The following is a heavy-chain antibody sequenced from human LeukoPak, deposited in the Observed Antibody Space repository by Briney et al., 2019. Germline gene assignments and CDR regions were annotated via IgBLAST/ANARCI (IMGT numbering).Heavy chain of an antibody. CDR1: GYTFTSYH. Sequence: GASVKVSCKASGYTFTSYHMNWLRQAPGQGLEWMGIINPSSGSTSYTQKFQGRVTMTRETSTSTVYMELSSLRSEDTAVYYCAREGSRGYYYMDVWGKGTTVTVSS. CDR2: INPSSGST. D-gene: IGHD2/OR15-2a*01. J-gene: IGHJ6*03. CDR3: AREGSRGYYYMDV. V-gene: IGHV1-46*01.